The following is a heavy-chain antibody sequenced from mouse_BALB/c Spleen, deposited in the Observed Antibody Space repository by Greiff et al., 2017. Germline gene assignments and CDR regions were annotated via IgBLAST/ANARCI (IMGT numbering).Heavy chain of an antibody. CDR3: ARHAYYGNLYAMDY. J-gene: IGHJ4*01. Sequence: EVQVVESGGGLVQPGGSLKLSCAASGFTFSSYTMSWVRQTPEKRLEWVAYISNGGGSTYYPDTVKGRFTISRDNAKNTLYLQMSSLKSEDTAMYYCARHAYYGNLYAMDYWGQGTSVTVSS. D-gene: IGHD2-10*01. CDR1: GFTFSSYT. V-gene: IGHV5-12-2*01. CDR2: ISNGGGST.